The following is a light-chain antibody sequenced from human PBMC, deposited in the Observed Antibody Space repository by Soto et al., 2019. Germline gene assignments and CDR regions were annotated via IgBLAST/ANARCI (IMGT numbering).Light chain of an antibody. J-gene: IGKJ1*01. CDR3: QHYNSYSEA. Sequence: DIQMTQSPSSLSASVGDRVTITCRASQDIRSDLGLYQQKPGKAPKRLIYAASRLQSGVPSRFSAGGSGTEFILTISSLQPDDFATYYGQHYNSYSEAFGQGTKVDIK. V-gene: IGKV1-17*01. CDR2: AAS. CDR1: QDIRSD.